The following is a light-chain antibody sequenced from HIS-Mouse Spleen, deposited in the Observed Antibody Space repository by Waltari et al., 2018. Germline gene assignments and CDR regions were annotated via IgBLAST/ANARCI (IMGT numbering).Light chain of an antibody. CDR2: EVS. J-gene: IGLJ3*02. Sequence: QSALTQPASVSGSPGQSITISCPGTSSDVGRHNYFSWYQQHPGKAPKLMIYEVSNRPSGVSNRFSGSKSGNTASLTISGLQAEDEADYYCSSYTSSSTLWVFGGGTKLTVL. CDR3: SSYTSSSTLWV. V-gene: IGLV2-14*01. CDR1: SSDVGRHNY.